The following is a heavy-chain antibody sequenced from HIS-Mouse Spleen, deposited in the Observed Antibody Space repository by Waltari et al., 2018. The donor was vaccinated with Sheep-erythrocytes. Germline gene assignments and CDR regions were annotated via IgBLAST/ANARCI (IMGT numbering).Heavy chain of an antibody. D-gene: IGHD1-26*01. J-gene: IGHJ4*02. CDR2: ISSSSSYI. V-gene: IGHV3-21*01. CDR1: GFTFSSYS. CDR3: ARVASGATFDY. Sequence: EVQLVESGGGLVKPGWSLRLSCAASGFTFSSYSMNWVRQAPGKGWEWVSSISSSSSYIYYADSVKGRFTISRDNAKNSLYLQMNSLRAEDTAVYYCARVASGATFDYWGQGTLVTVSS.